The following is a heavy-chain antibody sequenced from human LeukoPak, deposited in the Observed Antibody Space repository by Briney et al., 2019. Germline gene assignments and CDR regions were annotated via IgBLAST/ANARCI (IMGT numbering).Heavy chain of an antibody. CDR1: GGSFSGYY. D-gene: IGHD5-12*01. V-gene: IGHV4-59*01. CDR3: ARELGPGYPFDY. Sequence: SETLSLTCAVYGGSFSGYYWSWIRQPPGKGLEWIGYIYYSGSTNYNPSLKSRVTISVDTSKNQFSLKLSSVTAADTAVYYCARELGPGYPFDYWGQGTLVTVSS. CDR2: IYYSGST. J-gene: IGHJ4*02.